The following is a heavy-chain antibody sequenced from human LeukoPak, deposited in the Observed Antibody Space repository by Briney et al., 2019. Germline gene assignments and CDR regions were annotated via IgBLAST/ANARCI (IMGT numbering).Heavy chain of an antibody. D-gene: IGHD5-18*01. CDR1: GGSFSGYF. Sequence: SETLSLTCRVYGGSFSGYFWIWFRQPPGKGLEWIGEINYSGSTNYNSSLERRAIISVDTSKNQFSLKLTSVTAADTAVYFCAKYRYGYRGMDSWGQGTQVTVSS. CDR2: INYSGST. V-gene: IGHV4-34*01. J-gene: IGHJ4*02. CDR3: AKYRYGYRGMDS.